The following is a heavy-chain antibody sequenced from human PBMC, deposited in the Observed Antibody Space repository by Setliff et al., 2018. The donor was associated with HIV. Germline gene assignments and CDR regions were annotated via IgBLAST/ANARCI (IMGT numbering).Heavy chain of an antibody. V-gene: IGHV1-69*13. J-gene: IGHJ5*02. Sequence: SVKVSCKASGGSFSSYAISWVRQTPGQGLEWVGGIIPMFETAKYAQKFQGRVTITADESTSTAYMELSSLRSEDTAVFYCARGYYDSSGYENWFDPWGQGTLVTVSS. D-gene: IGHD3-22*01. CDR3: ARGYYDSSGYENWFDP. CDR2: IIPMFETA. CDR1: GGSFSSYA.